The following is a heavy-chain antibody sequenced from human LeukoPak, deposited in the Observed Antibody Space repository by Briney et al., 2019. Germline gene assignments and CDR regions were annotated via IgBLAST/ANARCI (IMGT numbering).Heavy chain of an antibody. V-gene: IGHV4-39*07. D-gene: IGHD6-13*01. CDR1: GGTFNTNTYY. Sequence: SETLSLTRTVSGGTFNTNTYYWAWIRQPPGKGLEWLGSIYFSGSTFYNPSLKSRVTISVDTSKSQFSLNLSSVTAADAAIYYCARVRAAAVPYYFDSWGQGTLVTVSS. CDR3: ARVRAAAVPYYFDS. J-gene: IGHJ4*02. CDR2: IYFSGST.